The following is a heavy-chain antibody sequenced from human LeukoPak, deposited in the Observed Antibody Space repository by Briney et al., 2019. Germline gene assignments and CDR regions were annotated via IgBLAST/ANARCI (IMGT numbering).Heavy chain of an antibody. D-gene: IGHD6-13*01. V-gene: IGHV4-38-2*02. Sequence: SETLSLTCTVSGYSISSGYYWGWIRQPPGKGLEWIGSIYHSGSTYYNPSLKSRVTISVDTSKNQFSLKLSSVTAADTAVYYCARARPQAAAGNFDYWGQGTLVTVSS. CDR1: GYSISSGYY. CDR3: ARARPQAAAGNFDY. J-gene: IGHJ4*02. CDR2: IYHSGST.